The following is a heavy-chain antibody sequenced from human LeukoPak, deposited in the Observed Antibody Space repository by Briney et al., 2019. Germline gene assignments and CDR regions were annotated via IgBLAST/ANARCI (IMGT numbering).Heavy chain of an antibody. V-gene: IGHV3-23*01. Sequence: GGSLRLSCAVSGITHSNYGMSWVRQAPGKGLEWVAGISDSGGRTNYADSVKGRFTISRDNPKNTLYLQMNSLRTEDTAVYFCAKRGVVIRVILVGFHKEAYYFDSWGQGALVTVSS. CDR2: ISDSGGRT. CDR1: GITHSNYG. J-gene: IGHJ4*02. CDR3: AKRGVVIRVILVGFHKEAYYFDS. D-gene: IGHD3-22*01.